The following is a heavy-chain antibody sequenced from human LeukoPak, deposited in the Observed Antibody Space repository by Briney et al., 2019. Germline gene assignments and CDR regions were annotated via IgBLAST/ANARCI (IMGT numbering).Heavy chain of an antibody. D-gene: IGHD6-13*01. V-gene: IGHV1-69*01. Sequence: SVKVSCKASGGTFSSYAISWVRQAPGQGLEWMGGIIPIFGTANYAQKFQGRVTITADESTSTAYMELSSPRSEDTAVYYCASVDAVAAYDYWGQGTLVTVSS. J-gene: IGHJ4*02. CDR3: ASVDAVAAYDY. CDR1: GGTFSSYA. CDR2: IIPIFGTA.